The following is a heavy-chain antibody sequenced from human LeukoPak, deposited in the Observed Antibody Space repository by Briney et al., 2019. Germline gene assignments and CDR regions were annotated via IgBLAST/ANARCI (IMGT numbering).Heavy chain of an antibody. D-gene: IGHD4-23*01. J-gene: IGHJ4*02. CDR1: GFTFSSYG. CDR3: AKGGRTTVVTPPNY. V-gene: IGHV3-30*02. CDR2: IRYDGSNK. Sequence: PGGSLRLSCAASGFTFSSYGMHWVRQAPGKGLEWVAFIRYDGSNKYYADSVKGRFTISRDNSKNTLYLQMNSLRAEDTAVYYCAKGGRTTVVTPPNYWGQGTLVTVSS.